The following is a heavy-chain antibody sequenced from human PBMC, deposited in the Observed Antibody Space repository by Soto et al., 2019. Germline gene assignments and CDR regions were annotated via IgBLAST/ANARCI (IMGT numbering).Heavy chain of an antibody. CDR3: ARERPDGARLDP. V-gene: IGHV4-30-4*01. J-gene: IGHJ5*02. Sequence: QVQLQESGPGLVKPSQTLSLTCTVSGGSISSGDYYWSWIRQPPGKGLEWIGYIYHSGSTYYNPSLKGRVTISVNTSTNQFSLKLRSVTAADTAVYYCARERPDGARLDPWGQGTLVTVSS. CDR1: GGSISSGDYY. D-gene: IGHD6-6*01. CDR2: IYHSGST.